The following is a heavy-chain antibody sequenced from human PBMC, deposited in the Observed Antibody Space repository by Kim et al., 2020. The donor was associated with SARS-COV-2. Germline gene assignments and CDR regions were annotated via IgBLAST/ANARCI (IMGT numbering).Heavy chain of an antibody. J-gene: IGHJ4*02. V-gene: IGHV4-38-2*02. Sequence: SETLSLTCTVSGYSISSGYYWGWIRQPPGKGLEWIGSIYHSGSTYYNPSLKSRVTISVDTSKNQFSLKLSSVTAADTAVYYCARLHYYDSSGYYFPGGCGADYWGQGTLVTVSS. CDR1: GYSISSGYY. CDR3: ARLHYYDSSGYYFPGGCGADY. CDR2: IYHSGST. D-gene: IGHD3-22*01.